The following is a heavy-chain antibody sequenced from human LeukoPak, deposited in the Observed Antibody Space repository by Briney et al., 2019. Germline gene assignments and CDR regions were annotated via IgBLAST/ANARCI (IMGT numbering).Heavy chain of an antibody. CDR2: ISGSGGTT. J-gene: IGHJ4*02. CDR1: GFTFSDYA. CDR3: ARDRDSGTYRGAFDY. D-gene: IGHD1-26*01. V-gene: IGHV3-23*01. Sequence: GGSLRLSCAASGFTFSDYAMSWVRQAPGTGLEWVSTISGSGGTTYYAASVKGRFTISRDNAKNSLYLQMNSLRVEDTAVYYCARDRDSGTYRGAFDYWGQGILVTVSS.